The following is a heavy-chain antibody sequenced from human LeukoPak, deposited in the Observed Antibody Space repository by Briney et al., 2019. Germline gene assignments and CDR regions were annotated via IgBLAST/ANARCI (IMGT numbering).Heavy chain of an antibody. D-gene: IGHD6-13*01. V-gene: IGHV1-8*01. CDR1: GYTFTSYD. Sequence: ASVKVSCKASGYTFTSYDINWVRQATGQGLEWMGWMNPNSGNTGYAQKFQGRVTMTRNTSISTAYMELSSLRSDDTAVYYCARAAAGFNYFDYWGQGTLVTVSS. J-gene: IGHJ4*02. CDR3: ARAAAGFNYFDY. CDR2: MNPNSGNT.